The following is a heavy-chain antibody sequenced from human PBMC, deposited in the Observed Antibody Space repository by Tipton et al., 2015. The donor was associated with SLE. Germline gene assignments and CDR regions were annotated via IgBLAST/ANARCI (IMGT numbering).Heavy chain of an antibody. CDR3: ARDGGLVASGTTFDP. V-gene: IGHV4-39*07. CDR1: GGSISRSSYY. CDR2: IFYTGST. D-gene: IGHD1-1*01. J-gene: IGHJ5*02. Sequence: LRLSCTVSGGSISRSSYYWAWIRQPPGKGLEWIGSIFYTGSTYYNPSLKSRVSFSIDTSKNQFSLKLNSVTAADTAVYYCARDGGLVASGTTFDPWGQGTLVTVSS.